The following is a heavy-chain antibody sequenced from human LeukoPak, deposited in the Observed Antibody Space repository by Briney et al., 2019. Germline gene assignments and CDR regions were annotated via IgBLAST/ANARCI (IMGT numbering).Heavy chain of an antibody. CDR3: VRPSRASVSDY. Sequence: GGSLRLSCKGSGFTFSSYWMSWVRQAPGKGLDWVAHIKPDGSDKYYVDSVKDRFTISRDNPTNLVYLQMNSLRVDDTAMYYCVRPSRASVSDYWGQGTLATVSS. V-gene: IGHV3-7*01. D-gene: IGHD5/OR15-5a*01. CDR2: IKPDGSDK. J-gene: IGHJ4*02. CDR1: GFTFSSYW.